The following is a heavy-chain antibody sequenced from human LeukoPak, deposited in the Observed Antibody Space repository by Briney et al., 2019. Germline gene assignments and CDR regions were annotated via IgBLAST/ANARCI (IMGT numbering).Heavy chain of an antibody. J-gene: IGHJ5*02. V-gene: IGHV3-23*01. CDR2: INGSGGST. D-gene: IGHD4-17*01. Sequence: GGSLRLSCAASGFTFSSYAMSWVRQAPGKGLEWVSAINGSGGSTYYADSVKGRITISRDPSTSTLYLKMSSLRAEDTAVYYFAKESFTVATWFDTWGQGTLVTVSS. CDR1: GFTFSSYA. CDR3: AKESFTVATWFDT.